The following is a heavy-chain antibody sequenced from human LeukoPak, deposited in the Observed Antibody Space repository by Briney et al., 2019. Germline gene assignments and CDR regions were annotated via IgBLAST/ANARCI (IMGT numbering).Heavy chain of an antibody. CDR2: IRSKANSYAT. J-gene: IGHJ4*02. CDR3: TRLNSGYHLNDY. Sequence: PGGSLRLSCAASGFTFSGSAMHWVRQASGKGLEWVGRIRSKANSYATAYAASVNGRFTISRDDSKNTAYLQMNSLKTEDTAVYYCTRLNSGYHLNDYWGQGTLVTVSS. CDR1: GFTFSGSA. D-gene: IGHD5-12*01. V-gene: IGHV3-73*01.